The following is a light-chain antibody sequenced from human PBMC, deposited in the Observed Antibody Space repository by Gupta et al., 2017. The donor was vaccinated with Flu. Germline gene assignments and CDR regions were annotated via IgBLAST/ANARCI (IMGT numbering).Light chain of an antibody. CDR2: EVS. Sequence: QSALTQPPSVSGSPGHSVTIPCTGTSSDIGTYHRVSWYQQPPGTAPKLMIYEVSNRPSGVPDRFSASKSGNTASLTISGLQGEDEADYYCSSYTSSYTYVFGTGTKVTVL. CDR1: SSDIGTYHR. J-gene: IGLJ1*01. V-gene: IGLV2-18*02. CDR3: SSYTSSYTYV.